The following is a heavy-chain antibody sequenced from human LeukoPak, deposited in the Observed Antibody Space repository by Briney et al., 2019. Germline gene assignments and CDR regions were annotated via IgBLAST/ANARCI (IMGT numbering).Heavy chain of an antibody. J-gene: IGHJ4*02. D-gene: IGHD2-2*01. Sequence: PGGSLRLSCVGSGFIFNNYGIHWVRQAPGKGLEWVAFIRYDGSNKYYADSVKGRFTISRDNSKNTVYLQMNSLRAEDTAVYYCAAPGVPAATYYFDYWGQGTLVTVSS. CDR2: IRYDGSNK. CDR1: GFIFNNYG. CDR3: AAPGVPAATYYFDY. V-gene: IGHV3-30*02.